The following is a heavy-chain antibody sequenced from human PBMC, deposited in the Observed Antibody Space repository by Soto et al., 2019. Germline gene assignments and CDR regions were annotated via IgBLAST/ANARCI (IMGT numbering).Heavy chain of an antibody. CDR1: GYTFTSYD. J-gene: IGHJ6*02. Sequence: QVQLVQSGAEVKKPGASVKVSCKASGYTFTSYDINWVRQATGQGLEWMGWMNPNSGNTGYAQKFQGRVTMTRNTSISTAYMELSSLRSEDTAVYYCARAPGGSGYDSYTPDHYGMDVWGQGTTVTVSS. CDR3: ARAPGGSGYDSYTPDHYGMDV. V-gene: IGHV1-8*01. D-gene: IGHD5-12*01. CDR2: MNPNSGNT.